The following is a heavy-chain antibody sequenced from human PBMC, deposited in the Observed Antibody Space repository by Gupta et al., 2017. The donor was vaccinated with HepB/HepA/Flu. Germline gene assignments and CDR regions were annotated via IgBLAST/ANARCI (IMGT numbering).Heavy chain of an antibody. Sequence: EVQLLESGGGFVQPGGSLRLSCAASGFTFSRSGMAWVRQGPEKGLEWVSSISSSSDSTKYADAVEGRFTISRDNSKNTVYLQMNNLRAEDTAVYYCRNDFYVSIDYWGQGTVVTVSS. CDR1: GFTFSRSG. J-gene: IGHJ4*02. CDR3: RNDFYVSIDY. V-gene: IGHV3-23*01. CDR2: ISSSSDST. D-gene: IGHD3-16*01.